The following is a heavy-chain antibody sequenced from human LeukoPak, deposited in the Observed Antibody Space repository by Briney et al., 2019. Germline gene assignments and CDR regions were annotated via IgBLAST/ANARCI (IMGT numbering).Heavy chain of an antibody. V-gene: IGHV3-21*01. CDR1: GFTFSSYS. J-gene: IGHJ4*02. CDR3: ARVSDVDIVATREVGATPDY. D-gene: IGHD5-12*01. CDR2: ISSSSSYI. Sequence: PGGSLRLSCAASGFTFSSYSMNWVRQAPGKGLEWVSSISSSSSYIYYADSVKGRFTISRDNAKNSLYLQMNSLRAEDTAVYYCARVSDVDIVATREVGATPDYWGQGTLVTVSS.